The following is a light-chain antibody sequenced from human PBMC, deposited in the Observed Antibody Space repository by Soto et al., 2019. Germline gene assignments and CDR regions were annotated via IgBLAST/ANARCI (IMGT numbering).Light chain of an antibody. CDR3: QQLNSYPRT. J-gene: IGKJ3*01. CDR2: AAS. CDR1: QGISSY. Sequence: DIQLTQSPSFLSASVGDRVTITCRASQGISSYLAWYQQTPGKAPKLLIYAASTLQSGVPSSFSGSGAGTEFTLTISSLQPEDFATYYCQQLNSYPRTFGPGTKVEIK. V-gene: IGKV1-9*01.